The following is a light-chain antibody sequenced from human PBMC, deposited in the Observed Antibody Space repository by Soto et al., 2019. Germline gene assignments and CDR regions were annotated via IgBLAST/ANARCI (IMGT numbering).Light chain of an antibody. Sequence: QSVLTQPPSVSGFPGQSVAISCTGAYNFVSWYQKHPGKAPKLIIYDVNKWPPGTPDRFSGSKSGDTASLTISGLQAEDEADYYCCSYTSTFVVFGGGTKLTVL. CDR2: DVN. V-gene: IGLV2-11*01. CDR1: AYNF. CDR3: CSYTSTFVV. J-gene: IGLJ2*01.